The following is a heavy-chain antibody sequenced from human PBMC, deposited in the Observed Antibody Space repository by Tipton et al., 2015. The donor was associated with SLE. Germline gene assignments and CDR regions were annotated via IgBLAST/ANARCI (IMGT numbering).Heavy chain of an antibody. CDR1: GGSISTYS. CDR3: ARGGGGAFDM. CDR2: IYYSGST. D-gene: IGHD3-16*01. J-gene: IGHJ3*02. V-gene: IGHV4-59*01. Sequence: TLSLTCTVSGGSISTYSWSWIRQPPGKGLGWIGYIYYSGSTNYNRSLKSRVTISVDTSKNQFSLKLSSVTAADTAVYYGARGGGGAFDMWGQGTMVTVSS.